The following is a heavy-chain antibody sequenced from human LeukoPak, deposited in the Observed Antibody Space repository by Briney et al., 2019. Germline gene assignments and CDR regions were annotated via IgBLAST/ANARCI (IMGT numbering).Heavy chain of an antibody. Sequence: GGSLRLSCAASGFTFSSYWMSWVRQAPGKGLEWVANIKQDGSEKYYVDSVKGRFTISRDNAKNSLYLQMNSLRAEDTAVYYCARPSTYYYDSTFDYWGQGTLVTVSS. CDR3: ARPSTYYYDSTFDY. V-gene: IGHV3-7*01. CDR2: IKQDGSEK. J-gene: IGHJ4*02. CDR1: GFTFSSYW. D-gene: IGHD3-22*01.